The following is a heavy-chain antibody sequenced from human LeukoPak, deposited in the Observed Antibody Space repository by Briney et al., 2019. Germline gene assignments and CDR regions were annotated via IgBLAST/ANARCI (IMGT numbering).Heavy chain of an antibody. Sequence: SVKVSCKASGGIFSSYAISWVQQAPGRGLEWMGGIIPIFGTANYAQKFQGRVTITADESTSTAYMELSSLRSEDTAVYYCARAYYDFWSGYYAAYYFDYWGQGTLVTVSS. V-gene: IGHV1-69*13. J-gene: IGHJ4*02. CDR1: GGIFSSYA. CDR2: IIPIFGTA. D-gene: IGHD3-3*01. CDR3: ARAYYDFWSGYYAAYYFDY.